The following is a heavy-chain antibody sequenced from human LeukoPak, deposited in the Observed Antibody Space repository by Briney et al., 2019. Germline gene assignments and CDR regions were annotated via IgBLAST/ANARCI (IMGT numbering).Heavy chain of an antibody. CDR1: GYTFTSYG. J-gene: IGHJ5*02. V-gene: IGHV1-18*01. Sequence: ASVKVSCKASGYTFTSYGISWVRQAPGQGLEWMGWISAYNGNTNYAQKLQGRVTMTTDTSTSTAYMELRSLRSDDTAVYYCVRVSYYDFWSGYSPVNWFDPWGQGTLVTVSS. CDR2: ISAYNGNT. CDR3: VRVSYYDFWSGYSPVNWFDP. D-gene: IGHD3-3*01.